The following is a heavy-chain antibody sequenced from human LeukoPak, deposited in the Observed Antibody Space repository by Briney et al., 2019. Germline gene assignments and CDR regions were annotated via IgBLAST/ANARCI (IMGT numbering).Heavy chain of an antibody. Sequence: SETLSLTCTVSGGSISSSSYYWGWIRQPPGKGLEWIGSIYYSGSTYYNPSLKSRVTISVDTSKNLFSLKLSSVTAADTAVYYCAREEYYDSSGEIDYWGQGTLVTVSS. CDR1: GGSISSSSYY. D-gene: IGHD3-22*01. CDR2: IYYSGST. J-gene: IGHJ4*02. CDR3: AREEYYDSSGEIDY. V-gene: IGHV4-39*02.